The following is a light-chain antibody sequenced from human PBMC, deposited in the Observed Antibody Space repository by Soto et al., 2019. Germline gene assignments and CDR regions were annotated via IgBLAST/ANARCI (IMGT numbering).Light chain of an antibody. CDR3: QQYSKSPT. CDR2: DAS. Sequence: EIVLTQSPATLSLSPVERATLSCGASQTVSSSYLAWYQQKPGLAPRLLIYDASSRATGIPDRFSGSGSGTDFTLTISRLEPEDFAVYYCQQYSKSPTCGGGTKVEIK. J-gene: IGKJ4*02. CDR1: QTVSSSY. V-gene: IGKV3D-20*01.